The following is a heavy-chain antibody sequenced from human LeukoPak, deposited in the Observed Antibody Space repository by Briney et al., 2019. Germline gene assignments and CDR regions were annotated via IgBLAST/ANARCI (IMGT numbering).Heavy chain of an antibody. D-gene: IGHD1-26*01. V-gene: IGHV6-1*01. CDR2: TYYRVKWHN. CDR1: GDSVSSNSAA. CDR3: ARDTSSGIVGATPSNWFDP. Sequence: SQTLSLTCAISGDSVSSNSAAWNSITQSPSRGLERRGRTYYRVKWHNDYAVSVKSRITINPDTSKNQFSLQLTSVTPEDTAVYYCARDTSSGIVGATPSNWFDPWGQGTLVTVSS. J-gene: IGHJ5*02.